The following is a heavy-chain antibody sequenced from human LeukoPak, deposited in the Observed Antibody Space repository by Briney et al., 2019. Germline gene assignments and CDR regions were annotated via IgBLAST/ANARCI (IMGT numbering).Heavy chain of an antibody. J-gene: IGHJ5*02. Sequence: SETLSLTCSVSGGSISDYYWSWIRQPPGKGLEWIGYIYRGGTMDYNPSLKSRVTMSLDTSKNQISLMLNSVTAADTAVYYCARHWLEAAKTYSCWFDPWGQGTLVTVSS. CDR1: GGSISDYY. V-gene: IGHV4-4*09. CDR2: IYRGGTM. CDR3: ARHWLEAAKTYSCWFDP. D-gene: IGHD2-21*01.